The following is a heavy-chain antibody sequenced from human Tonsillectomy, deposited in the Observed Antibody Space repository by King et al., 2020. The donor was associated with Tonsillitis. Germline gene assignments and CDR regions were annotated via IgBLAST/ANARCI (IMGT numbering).Heavy chain of an antibody. D-gene: IGHD3-10*01. V-gene: IGHV4-39*01. J-gene: IGHJ4*02. CDR1: GGSISSSSYY. CDR2: LYYSGST. CDR3: ALNFYGSGTYYKASEY. Sequence: QLQESGPGLVKPSETLSLTCTVSGGSISSSSYYWGWIRQPPGKGLEWIGTLYYSGSTYYNPSPKSRVTISVDTSKNQFSLKLSSVTAADTAVYYCALNFYGSGTYYKASEYWGQGTLVTVSS.